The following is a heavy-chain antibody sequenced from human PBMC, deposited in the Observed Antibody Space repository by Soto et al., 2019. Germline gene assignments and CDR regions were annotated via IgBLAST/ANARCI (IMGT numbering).Heavy chain of an antibody. CDR1: GGSISSYYW. V-gene: IGHV4-4*01. J-gene: IGHJ5*02. D-gene: IGHD5-18*01. CDR2: VYHSGST. Sequence: KLRETLSLTGAVSGGSISSYYWCSWVRHPPGRGLEWIVEVYHSGSTNYNPSLKSRVTISVDKSKNQFSLELTSVTAADTPVYFCARDRPSAYTYGSSGWSATWGQGTLVTVSS. CDR3: ARDRPSAYTYGSSGWSAT.